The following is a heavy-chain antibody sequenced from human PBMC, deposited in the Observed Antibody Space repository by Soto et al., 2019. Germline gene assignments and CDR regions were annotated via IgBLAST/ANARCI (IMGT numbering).Heavy chain of an antibody. D-gene: IGHD3-9*01. CDR2: IYYSGST. CDR3: ARHRAWLGYFDWLSESGGFLDY. J-gene: IGHJ4*02. CDR1: GGSISSSSYY. V-gene: IGHV4-39*01. Sequence: SETLSLTCTVSGGSISSSSYYWGWIRQPPGKGLEWIGSIYYSGSTYYNPSLKSRVTISVDTSKNQFSLKLSSVTAADTAVYYCARHRAWLGYFDWLSESGGFLDYWGQGTLVTVSS.